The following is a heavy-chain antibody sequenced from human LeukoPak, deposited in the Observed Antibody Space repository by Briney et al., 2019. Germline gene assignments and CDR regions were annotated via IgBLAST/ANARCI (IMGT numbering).Heavy chain of an antibody. Sequence: GRSVSLSCAASGFTFSSFRMQWARQAPGKGLEGVAGIWDDGSNKYYADSVKRRFTISRDNSKITLYLQMNSLRADDTAVEYCARSPLVDYYSYYTDVWGKGTTVTVSS. CDR2: IWDDGSNK. J-gene: IGHJ6*03. V-gene: IGHV3-33*08. CDR1: GFTFSSFR. CDR3: ARSPLVDYYSYYTDV.